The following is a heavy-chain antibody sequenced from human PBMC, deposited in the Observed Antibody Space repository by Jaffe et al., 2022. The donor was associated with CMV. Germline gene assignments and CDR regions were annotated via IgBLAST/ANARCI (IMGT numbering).Heavy chain of an antibody. Sequence: EVQLVQSGAEVKKPGESLKISCKGSGYNFANYWIGWVRQMPGKGLEWMGMIYPADSDTRYNPSFQGQITISADKSISTAYLQWNSLRASDSAIYYCGRLFGFPGPLNYWGQGALVTVSS. CDR1: GYNFANYW. CDR3: GRLFGFPGPLNY. CDR2: IYPADSDT. J-gene: IGHJ4*02. D-gene: IGHD3-3*01. V-gene: IGHV5-51*01.